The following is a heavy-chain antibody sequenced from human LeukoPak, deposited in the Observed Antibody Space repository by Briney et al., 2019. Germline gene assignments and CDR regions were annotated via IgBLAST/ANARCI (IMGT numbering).Heavy chain of an antibody. Sequence: PGGSLRLSCAASGFTFSSYDMHWVRQTTGKGLVWVSVIGTAGDTYYPGSVKGRFTISRENAKNSLYLQMNSLRAGDTAVYYCARGDSSGYQRNTKLDYWGQGTLVTVSS. CDR2: IGTAGDT. CDR3: ARGDSSGYQRNTKLDY. D-gene: IGHD3-22*01. J-gene: IGHJ4*01. V-gene: IGHV3-13*01. CDR1: GFTFSSYD.